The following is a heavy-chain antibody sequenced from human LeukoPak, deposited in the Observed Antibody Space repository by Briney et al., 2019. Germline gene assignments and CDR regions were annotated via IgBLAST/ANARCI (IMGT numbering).Heavy chain of an antibody. CDR1: GFSLSTSGVG. CDR2: IYWGDDK. CDR3: AHRAGPGDAFDI. V-gene: IGHV2-5*02. Sequence: SGPTLVKPTQTLTLTCTFSGFSLSTSGVGVGWIRQPPGKALEWLALIYWGDDKRYSPFLKSRLPITEDTSKNQVVLTMTNMDPVDTATYYCAHRAGPGDAFDIWGQGTMVTVSS. J-gene: IGHJ3*02.